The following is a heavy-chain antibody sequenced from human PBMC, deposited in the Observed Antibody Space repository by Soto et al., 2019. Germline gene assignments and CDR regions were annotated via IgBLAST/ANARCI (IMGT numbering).Heavy chain of an antibody. Sequence: GGSLRLSCAASGFTFDDYAMHWVRQAPGKGLEWVSGISWNSGSIGYADSVKGRFTISRDNAKNSLYLQMNSLRAEDTALYYCAKDMSAARPHRAFDIWGQGTMVTVSS. D-gene: IGHD6-6*01. V-gene: IGHV3-9*01. CDR3: AKDMSAARPHRAFDI. CDR2: ISWNSGSI. CDR1: GFTFDDYA. J-gene: IGHJ3*02.